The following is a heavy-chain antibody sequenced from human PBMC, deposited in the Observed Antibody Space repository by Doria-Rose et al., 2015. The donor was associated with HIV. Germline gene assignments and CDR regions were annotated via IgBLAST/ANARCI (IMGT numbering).Heavy chain of an antibody. Sequence: QVQLQESGAEVKKSGASVKVSCKASGYTFTGYYIHWVRQAPGQGLEWMGIINPSGGSTNYAHKFQGRVTMTRDTSTSTVYMELSSLRSEDTAVYYCARDWRYSSSPKGIDYWGQGTLVTVSS. V-gene: IGHV1-46*01. CDR2: INPSGGST. CDR1: GYTFTGYY. J-gene: IGHJ4*02. D-gene: IGHD6-13*01. CDR3: ARDWRYSSSPKGIDY.